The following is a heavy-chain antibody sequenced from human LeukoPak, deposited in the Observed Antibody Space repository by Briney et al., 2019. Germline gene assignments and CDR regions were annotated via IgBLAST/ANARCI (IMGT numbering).Heavy chain of an antibody. CDR1: GFTVSSNY. CDR3: AKESRASGSYGLDY. D-gene: IGHD1-26*01. J-gene: IGHJ4*02. V-gene: IGHV3-53*05. CDR2: IYSGGST. Sequence: PGGSLRLSCAASGFTVSSNYMSWVRQAPGKGLEWVSVIYSGGSTYYADSVKGRFTISRDNSKNTLYLQMNSLRAEDTAVYYCAKESRASGSYGLDYWGQGTLVTVSS.